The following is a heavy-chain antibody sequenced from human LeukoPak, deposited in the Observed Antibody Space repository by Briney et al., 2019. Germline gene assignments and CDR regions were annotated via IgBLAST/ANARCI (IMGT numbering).Heavy chain of an antibody. V-gene: IGHV1-18*04. D-gene: IGHD3-10*01. CDR1: GYTFTGYY. Sequence: GASVKVSCKASGYTFTGYYMHWVRQAPGQGLEWMGWISAYNGNTNYAQKLQGRVTMTTDTSTSTAYMELRSLRSDDTAVYYCARGITMVRGVITHYYYYYYMDVWGKGTTVTVSS. J-gene: IGHJ6*03. CDR2: ISAYNGNT. CDR3: ARGITMVRGVITHYYYYYYMDV.